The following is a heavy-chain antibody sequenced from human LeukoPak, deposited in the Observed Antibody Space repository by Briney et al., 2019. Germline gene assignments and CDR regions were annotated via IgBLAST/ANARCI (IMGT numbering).Heavy chain of an antibody. V-gene: IGHV3-66*01. J-gene: IGHJ5*02. CDR2: IYTGGNT. CDR1: GFTVSSNY. CDR3: ARGLIYSPNWFDP. Sequence: GRSLRLSCAGSGFTVSSNYMSWVRQAPGKGLEWVSVIYTGGNTYYADSVKGRFTISRDNSKNTLYLQMNSLRAEDTAVYYCARGLIYSPNWFDPWGQGTLVTVSS. D-gene: IGHD4-11*01.